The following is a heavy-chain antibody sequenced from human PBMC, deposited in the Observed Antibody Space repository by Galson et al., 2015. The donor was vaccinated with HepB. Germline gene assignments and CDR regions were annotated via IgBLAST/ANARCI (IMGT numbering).Heavy chain of an antibody. D-gene: IGHD4-17*01. CDR1: GGSISNYY. CDR3: ARRIGYGDYDAFDI. CDR2: ISDSGRT. J-gene: IGHJ3*02. V-gene: IGHV4-59*08. Sequence: SETLSLTCTVSGGSISNYYWNWIRQPPGKGMEWIGYISDSGRTYYNPSLKSRVTVSVDTSQKQFSLKLTSVTAADTAVYYCARRIGYGDYDAFDIWGQGTMVSVSS.